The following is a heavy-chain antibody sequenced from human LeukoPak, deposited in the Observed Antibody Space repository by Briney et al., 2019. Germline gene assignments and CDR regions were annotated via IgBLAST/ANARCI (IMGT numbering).Heavy chain of an antibody. Sequence: PGGSLRLTCAAYGFPFSNYDMRWVRQATGERLEWVSAIDSVGNTYYSASVKGRFTISREDAKHSLYLQMNSLRDGGTAIYYCIRIREREHQFGMDVWGQGTTVTVS. D-gene: IGHD1-26*01. CDR1: GFPFSNYD. V-gene: IGHV3-13*01. CDR2: IDSVGNT. J-gene: IGHJ6*02. CDR3: IRIREREHQFGMDV.